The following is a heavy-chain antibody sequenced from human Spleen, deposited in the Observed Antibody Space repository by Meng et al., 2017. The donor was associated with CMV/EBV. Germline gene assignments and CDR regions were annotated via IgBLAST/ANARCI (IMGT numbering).Heavy chain of an antibody. CDR2: IYTGGST. J-gene: IGHJ5*02. D-gene: IGHD6-13*01. CDR3: ARSFSSGWYVSGGNWFDP. CDR1: FSVSSNF. Sequence: FSVSSNFMHWVRQAPGKGLEWVSVIYTGGSTDYADSVKGRFTISRDNSKNMLYLHMNSLRPEDTAVYYCARSFSSGWYVSGGNWFDPWGQGTLVTVSS. V-gene: IGHV3-53*01.